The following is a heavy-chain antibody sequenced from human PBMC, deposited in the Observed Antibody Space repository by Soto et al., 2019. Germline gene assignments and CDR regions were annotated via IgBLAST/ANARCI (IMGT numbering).Heavy chain of an antibody. J-gene: IGHJ6*03. CDR2: INPNSGGT. D-gene: IGHD3-3*01. CDR1: GYTFTGYY. Sequence: ASVKVSCKASGYTFTGYYMHWVRQAPGQGLEWMGWINPNSGGTNYAQKFQGWVTMTRDTSISTAYMELSRLRSEDTAVYYCARAVGVFGTMFGVVPRSYYYYMDVWGKGTTVTVSS. V-gene: IGHV1-2*04. CDR3: ARAVGVFGTMFGVVPRSYYYYMDV.